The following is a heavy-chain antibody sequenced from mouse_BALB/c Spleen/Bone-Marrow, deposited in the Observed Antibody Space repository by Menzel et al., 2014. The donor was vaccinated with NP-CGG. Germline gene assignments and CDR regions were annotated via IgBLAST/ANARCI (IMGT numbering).Heavy chain of an antibody. CDR3: ALYYYGSLDY. D-gene: IGHD1-1*01. J-gene: IGHJ2*01. CDR2: INPSNGRT. CDR1: GYTFTSYW. Sequence: QVQLKQSGAELVKPGASVKLSCKASGYTFTSYWMHWVKQRPGQGLEWIGEINPSNGRTNYNEKFKSKATLTVDKSSSTAYMQLSSLTSEDSAVYYCALYYYGSLDYWGQGTTLTVSP. V-gene: IGHV1S81*02.